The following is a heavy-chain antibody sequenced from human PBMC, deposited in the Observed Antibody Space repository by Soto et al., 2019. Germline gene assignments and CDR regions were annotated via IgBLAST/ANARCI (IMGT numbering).Heavy chain of an antibody. CDR2: IKQDGSEK. J-gene: IGHJ5*02. D-gene: IGHD1-26*01. V-gene: IGHV3-7*01. CDR1: GFTFSSYW. Sequence: EVQLVESGGGLVQPGGSLRLSCAASGFTFSSYWMSWVRQAPGKGLEWVANIKQDGSEKYYVDSVKGRFTISRDNAKNSLYLQMNSLRAVDTAVYYCARAISGSYHPWFDPWGQGTLVTVSS. CDR3: ARAISGSYHPWFDP.